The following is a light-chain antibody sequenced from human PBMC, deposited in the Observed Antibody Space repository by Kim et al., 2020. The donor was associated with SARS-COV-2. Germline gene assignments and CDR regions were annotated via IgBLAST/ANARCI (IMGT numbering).Light chain of an antibody. Sequence: EIVLTQSPGTLSLSPGERATLSCRASQSVSSSYLAWYQQKPGQAPRLLIYGASSRATGIPDRFSGSGSGTDFTLTISRLEPEDFAVYSCNQYGGPRTFGRGTKVDIK. J-gene: IGKJ1*01. V-gene: IGKV3-20*01. CDR1: QSVSSSY. CDR3: NQYGGPRT. CDR2: GAS.